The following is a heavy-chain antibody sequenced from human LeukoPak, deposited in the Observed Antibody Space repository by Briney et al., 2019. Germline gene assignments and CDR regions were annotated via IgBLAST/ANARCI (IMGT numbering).Heavy chain of an antibody. V-gene: IGHV3-48*03. Sequence: PGGSLRLSWAASGFTFSSYEMNWVRQAPGKGLEWVSYISSSGSTIYYADSVKGRFTISRDNAKNSLYLQMNSLRAEDTAAYYCARDIPYFDYWGQGTLVTVSS. CDR2: ISSSGSTI. CDR3: ARDIPYFDY. J-gene: IGHJ4*02. D-gene: IGHD2-21*01. CDR1: GFTFSSYE.